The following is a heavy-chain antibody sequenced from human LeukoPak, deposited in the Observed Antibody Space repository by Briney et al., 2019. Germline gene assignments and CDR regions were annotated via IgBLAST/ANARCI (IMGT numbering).Heavy chain of an antibody. D-gene: IGHD3-10*01. CDR1: KFTFSSYS. CDR3: AREGLVRGVIIY. CDR2: ISSSSTYI. J-gene: IGHJ4*02. V-gene: IGHV3-21*01. Sequence: GGSLRLSCAASKFTFSSYSMNWVRQAPGKGLEWVSSISSSSTYIYYADSVKGRFTISRDNAKNSLYLQMNSLGAEDTAVYYCAREGLVRGVIIYWGQGTLVTVSS.